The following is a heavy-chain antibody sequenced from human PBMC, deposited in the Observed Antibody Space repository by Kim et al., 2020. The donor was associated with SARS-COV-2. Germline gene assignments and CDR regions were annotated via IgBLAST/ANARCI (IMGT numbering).Heavy chain of an antibody. V-gene: IGHV1-3*01. Sequence: ASVKVSCKASGYTFTSYAMHWVRQAPGQRLEWMGWINAGNGNTKYSQKFQGRVTITRDTSASTAYMELSSLRSEDTAVYYCARDPPYWGFGDPGTYYGMDVWGQGTTVTVSS. CDR3: ARDPPYWGFGDPGTYYGMDV. CDR1: GYTFTSYA. CDR2: INAGNGNT. D-gene: IGHD3-10*01. J-gene: IGHJ6*02.